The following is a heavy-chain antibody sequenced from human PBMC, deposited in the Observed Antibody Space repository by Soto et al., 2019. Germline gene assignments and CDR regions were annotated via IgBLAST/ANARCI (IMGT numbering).Heavy chain of an antibody. J-gene: IGHJ3*02. V-gene: IGHV1-2*04. CDR1: GYTFTVYY. CDR2: INPNSGGT. D-gene: IGHD4-17*01. CDR3: ARDRTTVPNAFDI. Sequence: ASVKVSCKASGYTFTVYYRHWVRQVPGQGLEWMGWINPNSGGTNYAQKFQGWVTMTRDTSISTAYMELSRLRSDDTAVYYCARDRTTVPNAFDIWGQGTMVTVSS.